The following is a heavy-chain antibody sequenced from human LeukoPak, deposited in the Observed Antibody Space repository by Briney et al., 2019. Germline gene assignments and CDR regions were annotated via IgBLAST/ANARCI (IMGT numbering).Heavy chain of an antibody. J-gene: IGHJ6*04. Sequence: SETLSLTCTVSGCSVSSGSYYWSWIRQPPGKGLEWIGYIYYSGSTNYNPSLKSRVTISVDTSKNQFSLKVSSVTAADTAVYYCARDSFSAAAGRYGMDVWGKGTTVTVSS. CDR1: GCSVSSGSYY. D-gene: IGHD6-13*01. V-gene: IGHV4-61*01. CDR2: IYYSGST. CDR3: ARDSFSAAAGRYGMDV.